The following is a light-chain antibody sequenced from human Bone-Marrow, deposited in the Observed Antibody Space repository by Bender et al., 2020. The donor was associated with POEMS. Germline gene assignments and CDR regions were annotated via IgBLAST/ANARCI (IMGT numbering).Light chain of an antibody. CDR2: EGS. CDR3: CSYAGNRNV. Sequence: QSALTQPASVSGSPGQSITISCTGTSSDVGSYNLVSWYQQHPGKAPKLMIYEGSKRPSGVSNRFSGSKSGNTASLTISGLQAEDEADYYCCSYAGNRNVFGTGTKVTVL. V-gene: IGLV2-23*03. J-gene: IGLJ1*01. CDR1: SSDVGSYNL.